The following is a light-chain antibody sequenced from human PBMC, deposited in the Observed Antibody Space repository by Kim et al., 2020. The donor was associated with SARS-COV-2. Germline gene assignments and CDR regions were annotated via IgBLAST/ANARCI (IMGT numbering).Light chain of an antibody. V-gene: IGKV1-39*01. CDR1: QTIDNY. CDR2: TAS. Sequence: ASVGDRITITCRASQTIDNYLNWYQQKPGRAPKLLIYTASNLQRGVPPRFSGGGSGTDFTLSISSLRPEDFATYFCHQSYRSPDTFGQGTKVDIK. CDR3: HQSYRSPDT. J-gene: IGKJ2*01.